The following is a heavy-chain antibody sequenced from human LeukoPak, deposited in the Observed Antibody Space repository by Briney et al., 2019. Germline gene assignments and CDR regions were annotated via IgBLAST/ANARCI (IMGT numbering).Heavy chain of an antibody. CDR2: IYYNGST. D-gene: IGHD4-17*01. CDR1: GGSISSYY. Sequence: SETLSLTCTVSGGSISSYYWSWIRQPPGKGLEWIGYIYYNGSTNYNPSLKSRVTISVDTSKNQFSLKLSSVTAADTAVYYCARLRGDYLLYYYYGMDVWGQGTTVTVSS. V-gene: IGHV4-59*01. CDR3: ARLRGDYLLYYYYGMDV. J-gene: IGHJ6*02.